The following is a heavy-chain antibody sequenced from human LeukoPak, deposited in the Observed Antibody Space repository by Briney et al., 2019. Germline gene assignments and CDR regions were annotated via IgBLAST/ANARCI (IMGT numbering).Heavy chain of an antibody. CDR3: ARGGDYGDPWSGCS. Sequence: GGSLRLSCAASGFTFSSYSMNWVRQAPGKGLEWVSSISSSSSYIYYADSVKGRFTISRDNAKNSLFLQMNSLRAEDTAVYYCARGGDYGDPWSGCSWGQGTLVTVSS. CDR2: ISSSSSYI. V-gene: IGHV3-21*01. D-gene: IGHD4-17*01. CDR1: GFTFSSYS. J-gene: IGHJ5*02.